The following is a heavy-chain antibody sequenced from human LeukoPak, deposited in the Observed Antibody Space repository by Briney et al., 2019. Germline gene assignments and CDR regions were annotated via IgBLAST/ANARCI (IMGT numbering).Heavy chain of an antibody. CDR2: ISTSGSTI. D-gene: IGHD5-18*01. CDR1: GFSFTSYE. J-gene: IGHJ4*02. V-gene: IGHV3-48*03. CDR3: ARGSPRVNSYGIVY. Sequence: PGGSLRLSCAASGFSFTSYEMNWVRQAPGKGLEWVSYISTSGSTIYYADSVKGRFTISRDNAKNSLYLQMNSLRAEDTAVYYCARGSPRVNSYGIVYWGQGTLVTVSS.